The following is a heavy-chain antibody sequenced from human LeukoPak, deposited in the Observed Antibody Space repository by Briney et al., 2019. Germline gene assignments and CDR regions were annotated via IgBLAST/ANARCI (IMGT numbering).Heavy chain of an antibody. CDR1: GGTFSSYA. J-gene: IGHJ4*02. CDR3: ARGPDYDSSGYWY. V-gene: IGHV1-69*04. CDR2: IIPILGIA. Sequence: ASVKVSCKAPGGTFSSYAISWVRQAPGQGLEWMGRIIPILGIANYAQKFQGRVTITADKSTSTAYMELSSLRSEDTAVYYCARGPDYDSSGYWYWGQGTLVTVSS. D-gene: IGHD3-22*01.